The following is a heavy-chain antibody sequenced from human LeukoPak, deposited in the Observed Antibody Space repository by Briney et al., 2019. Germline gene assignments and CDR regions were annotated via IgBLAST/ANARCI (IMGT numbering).Heavy chain of an antibody. CDR2: IYYSGST. Sequence: SETLSLTCTVSGGSINSSNHYWGWIRQPPGKGLEWIGYIYYSGSTNYNPSLKSRLTISVDTSKNQFSLKLSSVTAADTAVYYCARTTEAHSWRTRYYDYYMDVWGKGTTVAVSS. J-gene: IGHJ6*03. CDR3: ARTTEAHSWRTRYYDYYMDV. D-gene: IGHD6-13*01. V-gene: IGHV4-61*05. CDR1: GGSINSSNHY.